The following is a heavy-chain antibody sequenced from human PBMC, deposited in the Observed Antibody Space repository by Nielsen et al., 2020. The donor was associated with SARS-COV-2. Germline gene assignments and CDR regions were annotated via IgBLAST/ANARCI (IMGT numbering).Heavy chain of an antibody. CDR3: ARGIIAAAGKSWFDP. D-gene: IGHD6-13*01. V-gene: IGHV4-59*01. Sequence: WIPQPPGKGLEWIGYIYYSGSTNYNPSLKSRVTISVDTSKNQFSLKLSSVTAADTAVYYCARGIIAAAGKSWFDPWGQGTLVTVSS. CDR2: IYYSGST. J-gene: IGHJ5*02.